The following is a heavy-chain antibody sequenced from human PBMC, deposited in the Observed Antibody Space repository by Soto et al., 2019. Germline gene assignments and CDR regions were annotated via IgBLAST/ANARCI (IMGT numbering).Heavy chain of an antibody. CDR3: ARERPYYYYYYMDV. J-gene: IGHJ6*03. V-gene: IGHV4-34*01. Sequence: SETLSLTCAVYGGSFSGYYLSWIRQPPGKGLEWIGEINHSGSTNYNPSLKSRVTISVDTSKNQFSLKLSSVTAADTAVYYCARERPYYYYYYMDVWGKGTTVTVS. D-gene: IGHD6-6*01. CDR2: INHSGST. CDR1: GGSFSGYY.